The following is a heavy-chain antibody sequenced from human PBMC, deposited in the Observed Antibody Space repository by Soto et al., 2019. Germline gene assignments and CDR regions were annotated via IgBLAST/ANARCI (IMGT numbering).Heavy chain of an antibody. V-gene: IGHV1-18*01. CDR2: ISAYNGNT. J-gene: IGHJ5*02. CDR3: ARGGGYDWGTSWFDP. Sequence: QVQLVQSGAEVKKPGASVKVSCKASGYTFTSYGISWVRQAPGQGLEWMGWISAYNGNTNYAQKLQGRVTMTTDTATSTAYMERRSLRYNDTAGYYCARGGGYDWGTSWFDPWGQGTLVTVSS. D-gene: IGHD5-12*01. CDR1: GYTFTSYG.